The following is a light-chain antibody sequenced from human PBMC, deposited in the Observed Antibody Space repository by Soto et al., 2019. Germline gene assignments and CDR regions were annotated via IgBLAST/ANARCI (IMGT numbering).Light chain of an antibody. Sequence: QSALTQPASVSGSPGQSITISCTGTSSDVGGYNYVSWYQHHPGKAPKLLIYDVSNGPSGVSTRFFGSMSGNTASLTISGLQTEDEADYYCSSYTSSSPRVFGAGTKLTVL. CDR3: SSYTSSSPRV. V-gene: IGLV2-14*03. CDR2: DVS. J-gene: IGLJ1*01. CDR1: SSDVGGYNY.